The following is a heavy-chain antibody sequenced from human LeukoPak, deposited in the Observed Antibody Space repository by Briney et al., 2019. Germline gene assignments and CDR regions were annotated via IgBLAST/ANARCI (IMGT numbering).Heavy chain of an antibody. CDR1: GGSISSSSYY. CDR3: AREGKYYGSGSYYFPSPSDY. CDR2: TNHSGST. V-gene: IGHV4-39*07. J-gene: IGHJ4*02. D-gene: IGHD3-10*01. Sequence: PSETLSLTCTVSGGSISSSSYYWGWIRQPPGKGLEWIGETNHSGSTNYNPSLKSRVTISVDTSKNQFSLKLSSVTAADTAVYYCAREGKYYGSGSYYFPSPSDYWGQGALVTVSS.